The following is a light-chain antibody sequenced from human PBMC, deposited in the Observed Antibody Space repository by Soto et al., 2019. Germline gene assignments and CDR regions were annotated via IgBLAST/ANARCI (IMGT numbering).Light chain of an antibody. CDR1: SNDIGAYDY. V-gene: IGLV2-14*03. Sequence: QSALTQPASVSGSPGQSITISCTGTSNDIGAYDYVSWYQQHPGKAPKLLIFDVTYRPSGVSDRFSVSKSGRTASLTISGLQSEDEADYYCSSYTSVIAVVFGGGTQLTVL. CDR2: DVT. CDR3: SSYTSVIAVV. J-gene: IGLJ7*01.